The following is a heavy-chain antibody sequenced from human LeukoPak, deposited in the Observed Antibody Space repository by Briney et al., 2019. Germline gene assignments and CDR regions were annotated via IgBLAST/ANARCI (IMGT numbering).Heavy chain of an antibody. CDR2: ISSSNNYT. CDR1: GFTFSDYS. CDR3: ARVVDGDWAFDY. V-gene: IGHV3-11*05. Sequence: GGSLRLSCAASGFTFSDYSMSWIRQAPGKGLECVSYISSSNNYTNYADSVKGRFTISRDNAKNSLYLQMNSLRAEDTAVYYCARVVDGDWAFDYWGQGTLVTVSS. J-gene: IGHJ4*02. D-gene: IGHD4-17*01.